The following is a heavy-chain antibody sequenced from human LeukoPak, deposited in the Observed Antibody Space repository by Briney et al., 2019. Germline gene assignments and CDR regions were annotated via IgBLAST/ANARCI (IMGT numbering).Heavy chain of an antibody. D-gene: IGHD6-6*01. Sequence: SETLSLTCTVSGGSISSSSYYWGWIRQPPGKGLEWIGSIYYSGSTYYNPSLKSRVTISVDTSKNQFSLKLSSVTAADTAVYYCARMGFYSSSSRSRYDAFDIWGQGTMVTVSS. CDR2: IYYSGST. CDR1: GGSISSSSYY. V-gene: IGHV4-39*01. CDR3: ARMGFYSSSSRSRYDAFDI. J-gene: IGHJ3*02.